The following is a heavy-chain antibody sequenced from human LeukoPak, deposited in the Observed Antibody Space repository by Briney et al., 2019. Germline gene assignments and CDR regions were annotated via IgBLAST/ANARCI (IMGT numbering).Heavy chain of an antibody. J-gene: IGHJ4*02. V-gene: IGHV3-73*01. CDR2: IRSKANSYPT. CDR1: GFTFSGSA. D-gene: IGHD3-16*01. Sequence: GGSLRVSCAASGFTFSGSAMHWLRQAAGKGLEWVGRIRSKANSYPTAYAASVKARFTISRDDSKNTAYLQTNSLKTEDTAVYYCTTPGGYYCDYWGQGTLVTVSS. CDR3: TTPGGYYCDY.